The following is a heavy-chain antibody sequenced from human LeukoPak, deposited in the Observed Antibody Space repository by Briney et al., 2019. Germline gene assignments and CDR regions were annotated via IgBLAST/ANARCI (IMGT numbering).Heavy chain of an antibody. CDR3: ARVPISPCSSSSRHYSYYMDV. CDR1: GFTFSSDY. J-gene: IGHJ6*03. V-gene: IGHV3-48*04. CDR2: ITSSSGTT. Sequence: GGSLRLTCAASGFTFSSDYMWCFLQHPAERLQELPDITSSSGTTHYKQSLKGRFTISRDTSKNPFSLKLSPVTAADTAMYYCARVPISPCSSSSRHYSYYMDVWVKASTV. D-gene: IGHD6-6*01.